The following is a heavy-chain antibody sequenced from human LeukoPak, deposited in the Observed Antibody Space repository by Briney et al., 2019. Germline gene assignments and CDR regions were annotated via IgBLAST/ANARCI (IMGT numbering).Heavy chain of an antibody. CDR1: GGSFSGYY. CDR3: ARDSSGSVDY. J-gene: IGHJ4*02. V-gene: IGHV4-31*11. D-gene: IGHD3-22*01. Sequence: PSETLSLTCAVYGGSFSGYYWSWIRQHPGKGLEWIGYIYYSGSTYYNPSLKSRVTISVDTSKNQFSLKLSSVTAADTAVYYCARDSSGSVDYWGQGTLVTVSS. CDR2: IYYSGST.